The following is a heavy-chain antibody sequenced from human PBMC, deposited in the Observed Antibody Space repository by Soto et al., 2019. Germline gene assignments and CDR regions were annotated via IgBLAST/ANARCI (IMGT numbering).Heavy chain of an antibody. CDR3: ATVIAHGSGSSHTDS. CDR1: GDSVSGDSYY. J-gene: IGHJ5*01. D-gene: IGHD3-10*01. V-gene: IGHV4-61*01. Sequence: SETLSLTCTVSGDSVSGDSYYWTWVRQPPGKGLEWIGYIYYSGATHYNPSLKSRVTISVDTSSDQFSLKLSSVTAADTAVYYCATVIAHGSGSSHTDSWGQGTLVTVSS. CDR2: IYYSGAT.